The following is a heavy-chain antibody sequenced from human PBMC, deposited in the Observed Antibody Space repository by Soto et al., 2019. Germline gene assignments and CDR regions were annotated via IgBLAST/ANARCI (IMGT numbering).Heavy chain of an antibody. J-gene: IGHJ6*02. CDR1: GFTFSNYY. V-gene: IGHV3-11*06. CDR3: ASSSWYPSGMDV. CDR2: ISSSSSYT. D-gene: IGHD6-13*01. Sequence: GGSLRLSCAASGFTFSNYYMSWIRQAPGKGLEWVSYISSSSSYTNYADSVKGRFTISRDNAKNSLYLQMNSLRAEDTAVYYCASSSWYPSGMDVWGQGTTVTVSS.